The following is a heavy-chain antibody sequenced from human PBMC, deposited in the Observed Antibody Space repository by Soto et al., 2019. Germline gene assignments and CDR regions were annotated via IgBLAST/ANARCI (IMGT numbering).Heavy chain of an antibody. CDR2: IYYSGST. CDR3: ARDRSGSLNWFDP. Sequence: SETLSLTCSVSGGSISSGYYYWSWIRQPPGKGLEWIGNIYYSGSTYYNPSLKSRATISVEKSKNQFSLKLSSVTAADTAVYYCARDRSGSLNWFDPWGQGTLVTVSS. CDR1: GGSISSGYYY. D-gene: IGHD1-26*01. V-gene: IGHV4-39*02. J-gene: IGHJ5*02.